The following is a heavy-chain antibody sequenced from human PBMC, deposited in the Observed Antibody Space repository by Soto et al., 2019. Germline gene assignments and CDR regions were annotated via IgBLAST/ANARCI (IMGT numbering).Heavy chain of an antibody. V-gene: IGHV3-74*01. J-gene: IGHJ4*02. Sequence: GRSLRLSCAASGLIFSNYKMHWVRQAPGKGLVWVSRINTDGSITDYADSVKGRFTVSRDNAKNTMYLQMSSLTADDTAVYYCARDTNGLHYWGQGTLVTVSS. CDR3: ARDTNGLHY. CDR1: GLIFSNYK. D-gene: IGHD2-8*01. CDR2: INTDGSIT.